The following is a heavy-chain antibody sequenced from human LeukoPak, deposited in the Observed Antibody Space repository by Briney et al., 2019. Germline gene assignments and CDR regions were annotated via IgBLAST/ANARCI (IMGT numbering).Heavy chain of an antibody. CDR2: IYWNDDV. D-gene: IGHD3-9*01. CDR3: AHSPYSTNWLFFDY. Sequence: SGPTLVQPTQTLTLTCTFSGFSLSTSGVGVGWIRQPRGEALVWLALIYWNDDVPYSPSLRSRLTSTKNTSKNQEVLTMTNMDPVDTTTYYCAHSPYSTNWLFFDYWGQGTLVTVSS. V-gene: IGHV2-5*01. J-gene: IGHJ4*02. CDR1: GFSLSTSGVG.